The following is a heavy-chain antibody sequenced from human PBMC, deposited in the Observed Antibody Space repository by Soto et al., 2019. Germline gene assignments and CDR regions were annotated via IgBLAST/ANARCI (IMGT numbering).Heavy chain of an antibody. CDR1: GGSFSGYY. CDR3: ARAPPRIFGVVIYKFDY. V-gene: IGHV4-34*01. J-gene: IGHJ4*02. D-gene: IGHD3-3*02. CDR2: INHSGST. Sequence: SQTLSLTCAVDGGSFSGYYWSWIRKPPGKGLEWIGEINHSGSTNYNPSLKSRVTISVDTSKNQFSLKLSSVTAADTAVYYCARAPPRIFGVVIYKFDYWGQGTLVTVSS.